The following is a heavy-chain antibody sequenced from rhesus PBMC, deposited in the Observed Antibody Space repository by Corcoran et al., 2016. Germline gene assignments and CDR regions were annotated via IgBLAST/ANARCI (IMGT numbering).Heavy chain of an antibody. J-gene: IGHJ4*01. CDR2: IYGSGKNN. D-gene: IGHD6-13*01. Sequence: QVQLQESGPGLVKPSETLSLTCAVFGYSISSGYYWNWFRQSPGKGLEWIGSIYGSGKNNYLNPSLKSRVTLSVDTSKNQFSLKLSSVTAADTAVYYCARGYSSWSGYFDYWGQGVLVTVSS. CDR3: ARGYSSWSGYFDY. V-gene: IGHV4S14*01. CDR1: GYSISSGYY.